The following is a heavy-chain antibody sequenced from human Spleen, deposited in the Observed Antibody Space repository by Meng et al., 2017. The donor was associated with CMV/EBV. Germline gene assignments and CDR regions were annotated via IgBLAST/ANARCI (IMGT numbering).Heavy chain of an antibody. CDR2: IYPGDSDT. CDR1: GYSFTSYW. J-gene: IGHJ1*01. Sequence: KVSCKGSGYSFTSYWIGWVRQMPGKGLEWMGIIYPGDSDTRYSPSFQGQVTISADKSISTAYLQWSSLKASDTAMYYCARLAAAGTNYFQHWGQGTLVTVSS. CDR3: ARLAAAGTNYFQH. D-gene: IGHD6-13*01. V-gene: IGHV5-51*01.